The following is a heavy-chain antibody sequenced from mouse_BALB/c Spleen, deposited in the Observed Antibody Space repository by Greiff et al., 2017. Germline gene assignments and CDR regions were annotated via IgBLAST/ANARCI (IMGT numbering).Heavy chain of an antibody. Sequence: VQVVESGPGLVAPSQSLSITCTVSGFSLTSYGVHWVRQPPGKGLEWLGVIWAGGRTNYNSALMSRLSISKDNTKSQVFLTMNSLQTDDTAMYYCARSGNFPMDYWGQGTSVTVSS. CDR1: GFSLTSYG. CDR3: ARSGNFPMDY. CDR2: IWAGGRT. D-gene: IGHD2-1*01. V-gene: IGHV2-9*02. J-gene: IGHJ4*01.